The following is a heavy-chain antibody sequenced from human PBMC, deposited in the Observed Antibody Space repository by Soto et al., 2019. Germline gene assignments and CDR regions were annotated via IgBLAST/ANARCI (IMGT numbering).Heavy chain of an antibody. Sequence: RASVKVSCKASGGTFSSYAISWVRQAPGQGLEWMGGIIPIFGTANYAQKFQGRVTITADESTSTAYMELSSLRSEDTAVYYCARARRGHCSGGSCYGWLDYYYGMDVWGQGTTVTVSS. CDR3: ARARRGHCSGGSCYGWLDYYYGMDV. J-gene: IGHJ6*02. D-gene: IGHD2-15*01. CDR1: GGTFSSYA. V-gene: IGHV1-69*13. CDR2: IIPIFGTA.